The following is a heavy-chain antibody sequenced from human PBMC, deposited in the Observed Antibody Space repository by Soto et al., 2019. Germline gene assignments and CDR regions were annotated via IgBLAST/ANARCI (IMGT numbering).Heavy chain of an antibody. V-gene: IGHV3-30-3*01. CDR2: ISPNGNNQ. CDR1: GFSFSVYA. D-gene: IGHD3-22*01. J-gene: IGHJ4*02. Sequence: PGGSLRLSCAAPGFSFSVYALHWIRQAPGEGPEWVAVISPNGNNQYYADSVKGRCTISRDTSKSTLSLQMTSLRPEDTAVYYCASGAAFYYDTSRYWGQGTLVTVSS. CDR3: ASGAAFYYDTSRY.